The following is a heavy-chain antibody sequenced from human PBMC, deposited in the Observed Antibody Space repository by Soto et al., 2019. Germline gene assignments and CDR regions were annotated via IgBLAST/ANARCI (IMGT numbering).Heavy chain of an antibody. J-gene: IGHJ4*02. CDR2: IYYSGRT. D-gene: IGHD2-21*02. V-gene: IGHV4-39*01. CDR1: GESIISSSYY. CDR3: ARQRTTVVTQAYFDH. Sequence: SETLSLTCIVSGESIISSSYYWGWIRQPPGKGLEWIGSIYYSGRTYYNPSFKSRVTISIDTSKNQFSLKLSSVTATDTAVYYCARQRTTVVTQAYFDHWGQGALVTVSS.